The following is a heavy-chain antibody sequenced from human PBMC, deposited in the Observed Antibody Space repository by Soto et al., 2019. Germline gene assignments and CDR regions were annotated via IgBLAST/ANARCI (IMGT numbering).Heavy chain of an antibody. CDR1: GXSISSSSYY. CDR3: ARQNIVLVPAAIEDSWFDP. J-gene: IGHJ5*02. CDR2: IYYSGST. V-gene: IGHV4-39*01. D-gene: IGHD2-2*01. Sequence: SETRLTCTVSGXSISSSSYYWGWIRQPPGKGLEWIGSIYYSGSTYYNPSLKSRVTISVDTSKNQFSLKLSSVTAADTAVYYCARQNIVLVPAAIEDSWFDPWGQGTLVTVSS.